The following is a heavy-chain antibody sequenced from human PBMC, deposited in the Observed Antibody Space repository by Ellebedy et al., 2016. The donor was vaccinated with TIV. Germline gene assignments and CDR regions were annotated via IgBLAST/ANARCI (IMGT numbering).Heavy chain of an antibody. D-gene: IGHD1-7*01. CDR1: GGTFSSYA. V-gene: IGHV1-69*13. CDR3: ASVWWNYKFQPPSI. CDR2: IIPIFGTA. Sequence: SVKVSXXASGGTFSSYAISWVRQAPGQGLEWMGGIIPIFGTANYAQKFQGRVTITADESTSTAYMELSSLRSEDTAVYYCASVWWNYKFQPPSIWGQGTMVTVSS. J-gene: IGHJ3*02.